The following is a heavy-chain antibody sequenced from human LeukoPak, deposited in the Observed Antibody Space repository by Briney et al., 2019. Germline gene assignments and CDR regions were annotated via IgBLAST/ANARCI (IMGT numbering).Heavy chain of an antibody. D-gene: IGHD6-13*01. CDR3: AKGGSWSLDY. CDR1: GFTVSSNS. Sequence: PGGSLRLSCTVSGFTVSSNSMSWVRQAPGKGLEWVSFIYSDNTHYSDSVKGRFTISRDNSKNTLYLQMNSLRAEDTAVYYCAKGGSWSLDYWGQGTLVTVSS. J-gene: IGHJ4*02. V-gene: IGHV3-53*01. CDR2: IYSDNT.